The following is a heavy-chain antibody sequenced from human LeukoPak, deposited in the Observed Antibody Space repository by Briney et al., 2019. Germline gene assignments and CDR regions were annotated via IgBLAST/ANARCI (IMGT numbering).Heavy chain of an antibody. Sequence: GSPRLSCAASGFTFSSYSMNWVRQAPGKGLEWVSYISSSSSTIYYADSVKGRFTISRDNAKNSLYLQMNSLRAEDTAVYYCAGECCDFWSGYWASVDYWGQGTLVTVSS. CDR1: GFTFSSYS. CDR3: AGECCDFWSGYWASVDY. CDR2: ISSSSSTI. V-gene: IGHV3-48*01. D-gene: IGHD3-3*01. J-gene: IGHJ4*02.